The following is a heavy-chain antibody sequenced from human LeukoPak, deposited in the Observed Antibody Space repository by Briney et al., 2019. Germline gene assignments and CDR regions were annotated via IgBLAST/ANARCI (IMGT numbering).Heavy chain of an antibody. CDR3: ARDPRYSGSYMGFDY. D-gene: IGHD1-26*01. CDR1: GGSLSSSSYY. Sequence: SETLSLTRTVSGGSLSSSSYYWGWIRQPPGKGLEWLGSIYYSGSTYYNPSLKSRVTISVDTSKNQFSLKLSSVTAADTAVYYCARDPRYSGSYMGFDYWGQGTLVTVSS. J-gene: IGHJ4*02. CDR2: IYYSGST. V-gene: IGHV4-39*07.